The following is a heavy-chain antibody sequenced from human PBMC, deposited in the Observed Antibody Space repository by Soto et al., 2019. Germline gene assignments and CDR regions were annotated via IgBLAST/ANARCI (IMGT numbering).Heavy chain of an antibody. Sequence: GGSLRLSCAASGFTFSSYGMHWVRQAPGKGLEWVAVISYDGSNKYYADSVKGRFTISRDNSKNTLYLQMNSLRAEDTAVYYCAKNGKGFWSGYYGQYFDYWGQGTLVTVSS. J-gene: IGHJ4*02. CDR2: ISYDGSNK. CDR3: AKNGKGFWSGYYGQYFDY. D-gene: IGHD3-3*01. CDR1: GFTFSSYG. V-gene: IGHV3-30*18.